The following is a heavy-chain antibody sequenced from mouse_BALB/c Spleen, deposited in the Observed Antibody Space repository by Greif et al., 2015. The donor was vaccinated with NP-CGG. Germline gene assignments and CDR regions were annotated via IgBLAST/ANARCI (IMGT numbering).Heavy chain of an antibody. CDR1: GFSLTSYG. D-gene: IGHD5-1*01. J-gene: IGHJ4*01. V-gene: IGHV2-9*02. CDR3: ARGVPYAMDY. CDR2: IWXGGST. Sequence: VMLVESGPGLGAPSKSLSITCTVSGFSLTSYGVHWVRQPPGKGLEWLGVIWXGGSTNYNSALMSRLSISKDNSKSQVFLKMNSLQTDDTAMYYCARGVPYAMDYWGQGTSVTVSS.